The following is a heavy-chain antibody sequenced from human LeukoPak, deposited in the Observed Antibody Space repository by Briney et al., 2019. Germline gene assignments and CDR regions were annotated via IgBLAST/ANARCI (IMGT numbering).Heavy chain of an antibody. CDR2: IYYSGST. CDR1: GGSISSGGYY. J-gene: IGHJ6*02. Sequence: SETLSLTCTVSGGSISSGGYYWSWIRQHPGKGLEWIGYIYYSGSTKYNPSLKSRVTLSIDTSKNQFSLKLSSVTAADTAVYYCARGSPPSVWGQGTTVTVSS. CDR3: ARGSPPSV. V-gene: IGHV4-61*08. D-gene: IGHD1-26*01.